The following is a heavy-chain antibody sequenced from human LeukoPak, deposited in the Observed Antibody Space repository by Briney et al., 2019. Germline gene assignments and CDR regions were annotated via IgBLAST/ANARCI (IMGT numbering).Heavy chain of an antibody. D-gene: IGHD3-22*01. J-gene: IGHJ4*02. CDR1: GGSISSSSYY. Sequence: PSETLSLTCTVSGGSISSSSYYWGWIRQPPGKGLEWIGGIYYSGSTYYNPSLKSRVTISVDRSKNQFSLKLSSVTAADTAVYYCARHIDSSGYYYDYWGQGTLVTVSS. V-gene: IGHV4-39*07. CDR2: IYYSGST. CDR3: ARHIDSSGYYYDY.